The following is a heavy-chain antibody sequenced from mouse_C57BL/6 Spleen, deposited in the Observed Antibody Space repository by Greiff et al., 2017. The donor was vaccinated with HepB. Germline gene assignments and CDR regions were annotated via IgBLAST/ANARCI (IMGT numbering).Heavy chain of an antibody. J-gene: IGHJ3*01. V-gene: IGHV1-61*01. CDR2: IYPSDSET. Sequence: QVQLKQPGAELVRPGSSVKLSCKASGYTFTSYWMDWVKQRPGQGLEWIGNIYPSDSETHYNQKFKDKATLTVDKSSSTAYMQLSSLTSEDSAVYYCARRPAQASWFAYWGQGTLVTVSA. CDR3: ARRPAQASWFAY. CDR1: GYTFTSYW. D-gene: IGHD3-2*02.